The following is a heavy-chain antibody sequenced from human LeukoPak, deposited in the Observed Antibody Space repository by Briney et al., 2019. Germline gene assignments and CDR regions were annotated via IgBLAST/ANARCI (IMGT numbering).Heavy chain of an antibody. CDR2: IYFSGST. D-gene: IGHD3-10*01. V-gene: IGHV4-59*01. J-gene: IGHJ4*02. CDR3: ARDAGVRGTDY. CDR1: GGSISSYY. Sequence: SETLSLTCTVSGGSISSYYWSWIRQAPGKELEWIGYIYFSGSTNYNPSLKSRVTISVDTSKNQFSLKLSSVTAADTAVYYCARDAGVRGTDYWGQGTLVTVSS.